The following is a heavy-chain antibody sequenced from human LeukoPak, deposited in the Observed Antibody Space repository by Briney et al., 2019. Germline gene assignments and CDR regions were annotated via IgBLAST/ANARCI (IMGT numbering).Heavy chain of an antibody. CDR1: GYTFTGYY. CDR3: ARVKESDYATDWFDP. CDR2: INPNSGGT. V-gene: IGHV1-2*02. D-gene: IGHD4-17*01. J-gene: IGHJ5*02. Sequence: ASVKVSCKASGYTFTGYYMHRVRQAPGQGLEWMGWINPNSGGTNYAQKFQGRVTMTRDTSISTAYMELSRLRSDDTAVYYCARVKESDYATDWFDPWGQGTLVTVSS.